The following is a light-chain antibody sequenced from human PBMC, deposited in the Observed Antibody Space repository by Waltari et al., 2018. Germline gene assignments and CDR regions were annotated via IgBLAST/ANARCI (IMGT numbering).Light chain of an antibody. CDR2: ATS. CDR3: QKYNSALFT. CDR1: QGISNY. V-gene: IGKV1-27*01. Sequence: DIQMTQSPSSLSASVGDRVTIPCRASQGISNYLAWYQQKPGKVPKLLIYATSTLQSGVPSRFSGSGSGTDFTLTISSLQPEDVATYYCQKYNSALFTFGGGTKVEIK. J-gene: IGKJ4*01.